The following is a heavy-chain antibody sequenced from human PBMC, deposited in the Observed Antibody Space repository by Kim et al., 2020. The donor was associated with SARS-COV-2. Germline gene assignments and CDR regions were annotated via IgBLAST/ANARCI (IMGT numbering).Heavy chain of an antibody. CDR1: GGSISSSSYY. CDR2: IYYSGST. Sequence: SETLSLTCTVSGGSISSSSYYWGWIRQPPGKGLEWIGSIYYSGSTYYNPSLKSRTTISVDTSKNQFSLKLSSVTAADAAVYYCAGHQQLVNWFEPWGQGTLVTVSS. J-gene: IGHJ5*02. D-gene: IGHD6-13*01. V-gene: IGHV4-39*01. CDR3: AGHQQLVNWFEP.